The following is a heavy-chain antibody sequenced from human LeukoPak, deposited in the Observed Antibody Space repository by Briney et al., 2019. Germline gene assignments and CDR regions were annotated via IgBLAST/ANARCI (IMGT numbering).Heavy chain of an antibody. CDR3: ARVVTMVRGYYFDY. V-gene: IGHV4-30-4*08. CDR2: IYYSVST. CDR1: GGSISSGDYY. J-gene: IGHJ4*02. Sequence: PSQTLSLTCTVSGGSISSGDYYWRWLRQPQGKGREWIGYIYYSVSTYYNPSLKSLVTISVDTSKNQFSLKLSSVTAADTAVYYCARVVTMVRGYYFDYWGQGTLVTVSS. D-gene: IGHD3-10*01.